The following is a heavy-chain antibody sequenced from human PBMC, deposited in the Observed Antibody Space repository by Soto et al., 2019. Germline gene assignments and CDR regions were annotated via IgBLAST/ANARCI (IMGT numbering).Heavy chain of an antibody. J-gene: IGHJ4*02. CDR2: IYYSGST. Sequence: QVQLQESGPGLVKPSETLSLTCTVSGGSVSSGTYYWSWIRQPPGKGLEWIGYIYYSGSTNYNPALKSRVTISVDTSKNQFSLKLSSVTAADTAVYYCASYSSGWYDVSYWGQGTLVTVSS. CDR3: ASYSSGWYDVSY. D-gene: IGHD6-19*01. V-gene: IGHV4-61*01. CDR1: GGSVSSGTYY.